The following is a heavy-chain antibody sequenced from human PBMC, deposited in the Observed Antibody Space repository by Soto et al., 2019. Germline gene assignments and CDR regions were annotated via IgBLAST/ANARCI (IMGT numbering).Heavy chain of an antibody. Sequence: QVQLQESGPGLVRPSETLSLTCTVSGGSITNYFWSWIRQPAGRGLEWIARFYSSGSEITNYNPSLKSRVTMSVDTSKNQFALKVNSMTAADTALYYCVGGARGESASGFDFWGQGIMVTVSS. CDR2: FYSSGSEIT. CDR1: GGSITNYF. D-gene: IGHD3-10*01. J-gene: IGHJ4*02. V-gene: IGHV4-4*07. CDR3: VGGARGESASGFDF.